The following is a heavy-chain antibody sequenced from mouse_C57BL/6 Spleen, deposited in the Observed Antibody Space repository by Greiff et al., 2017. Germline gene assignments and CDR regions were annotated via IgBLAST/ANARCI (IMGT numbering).Heavy chain of an antibody. D-gene: IGHD2-4*01. J-gene: IGHJ2*01. Sequence: DVQLQESGGGLVQPGGSMKLSCAASGFTFSDAWMDWVRQSPEKGLEWVAEIRNKANNHATYYAESVKGRFTISRDDSKSSVYLQMNSLRAEDTGMYYCTRVGDYDDGYYFDYWGQGTTLTVSS. CDR3: TRVGDYDDGYYFDY. V-gene: IGHV6-6*01. CDR2: IRNKANNHAT. CDR1: GFTFSDAW.